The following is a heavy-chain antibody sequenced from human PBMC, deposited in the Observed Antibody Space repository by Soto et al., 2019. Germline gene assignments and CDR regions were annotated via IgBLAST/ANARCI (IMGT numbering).Heavy chain of an antibody. J-gene: IGHJ4*02. CDR2: LSYDGSKT. CDR3: AKVLVRGVIMGDFDY. V-gene: IGHV3-30*18. CDR1: GFTFSSYG. Sequence: QVQLVESGGGVVQPGRSLRLSCAASGFTFSSYGMHWVRQAPGKGLEWVAVLSYDGSKTYYVDSVKGRFTISRDNSKNTLYLQMNSLRAEDTAVYYCAKVLVRGVIMGDFDYWGQGALVTVSS. D-gene: IGHD3-10*01.